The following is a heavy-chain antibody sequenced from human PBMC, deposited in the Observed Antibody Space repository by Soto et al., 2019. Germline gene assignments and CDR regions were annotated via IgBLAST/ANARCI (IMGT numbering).Heavy chain of an antibody. CDR2: VYDTWST. Sequence: HVQVQQSGPGLVKPSETLSLTCTVSSGPSKSHNWGWIRQPPGRGLEWIGYVYDTWSTSYNPSLKSRVTVSADTSTNRISLTLRFVTAADTAVYYCVRQGIGFLHGLVEVWGQGNKVIVSS. J-gene: IGHJ6*01. CDR1: SGPSKSHN. D-gene: IGHD3-10*01. V-gene: IGHV4-59*08. CDR3: VRQGIGFLHGLVEV.